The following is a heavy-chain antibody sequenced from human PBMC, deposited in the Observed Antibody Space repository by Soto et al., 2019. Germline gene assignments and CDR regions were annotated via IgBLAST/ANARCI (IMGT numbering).Heavy chain of an antibody. D-gene: IGHD3-3*01. V-gene: IGHV1-18*04. Sequence: GAPVKVCWKDSGYTFTSCGFSWVRQAPGQGLEWMGGISAYNGNTNYAQNLQRRVTMTTDSATSTSYIQLRSGRFDDTAVYYCERGEYDVWSRYYQSFD. CDR3: ERGEYDVWSRYYQSFD. CDR1: GYTFTSCG. CDR2: ISAYNGNT. J-gene: IGHJ4*01.